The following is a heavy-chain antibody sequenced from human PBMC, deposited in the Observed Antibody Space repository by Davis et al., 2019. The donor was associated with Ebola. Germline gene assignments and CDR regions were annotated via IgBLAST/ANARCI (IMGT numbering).Heavy chain of an antibody. CDR1: GYTFTRNA. D-gene: IGHD3-22*01. CDR2: ISIQNGNT. Sequence: ASVKVSCKASGYTFTRNAITWVRQAPGQGLEWMGWISIQNGNTNYAQKVQGRVTMTTDTSTNTAYMGLRSLRSDDTAVYYCARGMISSAYILDYWGQGTLVTVSS. CDR3: ARGMISSAYILDY. J-gene: IGHJ4*02. V-gene: IGHV1-18*01.